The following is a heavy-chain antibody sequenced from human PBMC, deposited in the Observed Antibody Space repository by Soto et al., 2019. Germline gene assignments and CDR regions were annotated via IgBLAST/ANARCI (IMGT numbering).Heavy chain of an antibody. J-gene: IGHJ4*02. CDR3: ARDSGSYQGGFDY. Sequence: PGGSLRLSCAASGLNFSSYSMNWVRQATGKGLEWVSSISSSSSYIYYADSVKRRFTISRDNAKNSLYLQMNSLRAEDTAVYYCARDSGSYQGGFDYWGQGTLVTVSS. D-gene: IGHD1-26*01. CDR2: ISSSSSYI. V-gene: IGHV3-21*01. CDR1: GLNFSSYS.